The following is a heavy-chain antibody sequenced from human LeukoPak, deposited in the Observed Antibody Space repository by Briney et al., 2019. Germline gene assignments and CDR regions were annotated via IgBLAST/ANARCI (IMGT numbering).Heavy chain of an antibody. Sequence: GGSLRLSCAASGFTFSSYSMNWVRQAPGKGLEWVSSISSSSSYIYYADSVKGRFTISRDNAKNSLYLQMNSLRAEDTAVYYCARDGGGYDSPLYFDYWGQGTLVTVSS. CDR2: ISSSSSYI. V-gene: IGHV3-21*01. CDR1: GFTFSSYS. D-gene: IGHD5-12*01. J-gene: IGHJ4*02. CDR3: ARDGGGYDSPLYFDY.